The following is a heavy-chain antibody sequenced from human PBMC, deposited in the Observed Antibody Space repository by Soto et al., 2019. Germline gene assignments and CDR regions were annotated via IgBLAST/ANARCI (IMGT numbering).Heavy chain of an antibody. CDR3: ARDQDPAAAGDHDAFDI. D-gene: IGHD6-13*01. Sequence: EVQLVESGGGLVQPGGSLRLSCAASGFTFSSYWMSWVRQAPGKGLEWVANIKQDGSEKYYVDSVKGRFTISRDNDKNSLYLQMNSLRAEDTAVYYCARDQDPAAAGDHDAFDIWGQGTMVTVSS. J-gene: IGHJ3*02. CDR1: GFTFSSYW. V-gene: IGHV3-7*01. CDR2: IKQDGSEK.